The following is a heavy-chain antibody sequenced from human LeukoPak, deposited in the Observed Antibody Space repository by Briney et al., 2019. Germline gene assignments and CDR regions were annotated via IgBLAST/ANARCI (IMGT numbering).Heavy chain of an antibody. J-gene: IGHJ5*02. CDR1: GFTFSSYG. CDR2: IRYDGSNK. Sequence: GGSLRLSCAASGFTFSSYGIHWVRQAPGKGLEWVAFIRYDGSNKYYADSVKGRFTISRDNSKNTLYLQMNSLRSEDTAVYYCARGPNKSDGGNSGSAWFDPWGQGTLVTVSS. CDR3: ARGPNKSDGGNSGSAWFDP. V-gene: IGHV3-30*02. D-gene: IGHD4-23*01.